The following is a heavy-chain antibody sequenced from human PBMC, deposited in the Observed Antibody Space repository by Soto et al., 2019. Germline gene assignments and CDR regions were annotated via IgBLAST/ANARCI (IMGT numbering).Heavy chain of an antibody. CDR1: GGSLSSGSYH. CDR3: ARVEGSSYYFRHDC. V-gene: IGHV4-31*03. CDR2: IYYSGSS. Sequence: SETLSLTCTVSGGSLSSGSYHWSWIRQHPGKGLEWIGNIYYSGSSYYNPSLKSRATISIDTSKDQFSLRLGSVTAADTAVYYCARVEGSSYYFRHDCWGRGTLVTVSS. J-gene: IGHJ4*02. D-gene: IGHD1-26*01.